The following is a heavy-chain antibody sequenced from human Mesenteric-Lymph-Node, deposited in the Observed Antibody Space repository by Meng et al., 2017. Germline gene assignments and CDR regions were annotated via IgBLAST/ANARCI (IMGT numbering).Heavy chain of an antibody. CDR2: ISGYSGNT. D-gene: IGHD6-13*01. CDR3: TRADIAAAGTGGY. CDR1: GYTFSNYG. Sequence: QVQLVQSGAEVKKSGASVNVCCKATGYTFSNYGISWVRQAPGQGLEWMGWISGYSGNTKYAQKLQGRVTMTTDTSTNTAYMELRSLRSDDTAVYYCTRADIAAAGTGGYWGQGTLVTVSS. J-gene: IGHJ4*02. V-gene: IGHV1-18*01.